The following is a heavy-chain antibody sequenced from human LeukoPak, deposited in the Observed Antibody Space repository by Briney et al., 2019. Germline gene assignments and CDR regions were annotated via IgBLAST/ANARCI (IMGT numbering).Heavy chain of an antibody. CDR1: GFTFSNYW. D-gene: IGHD3-10*01. J-gene: IGHJ4*02. CDR3: AKDFEGSRSYHCPFDY. V-gene: IGHV3-74*01. CDR2: INSDGTTI. Sequence: GGSLRLSCAASGFTFSNYWMHWVRQAPGKGLVWVSRINSDGTTINYADSVKGRFTTSRDNSRNTVYLQMNSLRADDTAVYYCAKDFEGSRSYHCPFDYWGQGSLVTVSS.